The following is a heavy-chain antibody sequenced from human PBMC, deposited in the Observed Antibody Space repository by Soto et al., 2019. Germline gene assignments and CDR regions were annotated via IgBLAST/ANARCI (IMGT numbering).Heavy chain of an antibody. D-gene: IGHD3-22*01. V-gene: IGHV4-59*08. J-gene: IGHJ5*02. CDR1: GGSISSYY. Sequence: QVQLQESGPGLVKPSETLSLTCTVSGGSISSYYWSWIRQPPGKGLEWIGYIYYSGSTNYNPSLKSRLTISVDTSKNQFSLKLSSVTAADTAVYYCARHSPETMIVVVPGFDPWGQGTLVTVSS. CDR3: ARHSPETMIVVVPGFDP. CDR2: IYYSGST.